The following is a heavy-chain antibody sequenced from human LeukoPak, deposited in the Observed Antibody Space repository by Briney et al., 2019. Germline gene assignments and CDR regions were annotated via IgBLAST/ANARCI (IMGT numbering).Heavy chain of an antibody. D-gene: IGHD1-26*01. Sequence: GGSLRLSCAASGFTFRSHWMHWVRQAPGKGLIWVSRIDGDESATYYGDSVKGRFTISRDNAKNSLYLEVNGLRVEDTAVYFCARLASAIVGATYYYYYMDVWGKGTTVTISS. CDR1: GFTFRSHW. J-gene: IGHJ6*03. CDR2: IDGDESAT. CDR3: ARLASAIVGATYYYYYMDV. V-gene: IGHV3-74*01.